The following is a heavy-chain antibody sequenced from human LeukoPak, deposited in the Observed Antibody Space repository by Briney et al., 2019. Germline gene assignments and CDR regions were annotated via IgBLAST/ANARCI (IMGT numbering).Heavy chain of an antibody. CDR1: GFTFDDYG. CDR3: AREDYDSSGSHPDDAFDI. V-gene: IGHV3-20*04. CDR2: INWNGGST. Sequence: GGSLRLSCAASGFTFDDYGMSWVRQAPGKGLEWVSGINWNGGSTFYADSVKGRFTISRDNAKNSLNLQMNSLRAEDSALYYCAREDYDSSGSHPDDAFDIWGQGTMVTVSS. J-gene: IGHJ3*02. D-gene: IGHD3-22*01.